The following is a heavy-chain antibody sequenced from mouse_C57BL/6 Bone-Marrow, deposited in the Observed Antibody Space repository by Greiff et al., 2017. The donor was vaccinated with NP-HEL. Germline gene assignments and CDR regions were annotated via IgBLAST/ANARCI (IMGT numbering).Heavy chain of an antibody. Sequence: VQLQQSGPVLVKPGASVKMSCKASGYTFTDYYMNWVKQSHGKSLEWIGVINPYNGGTSYNQKFKGKATLTVDKSSSTAYMELNSLTSEDSAVYYCARRRFITTVVGNAMDYWGQGTSVTVSS. D-gene: IGHD1-1*01. V-gene: IGHV1-19*01. CDR3: ARRRFITTVVGNAMDY. CDR2: INPYNGGT. J-gene: IGHJ4*01. CDR1: GYTFTDYY.